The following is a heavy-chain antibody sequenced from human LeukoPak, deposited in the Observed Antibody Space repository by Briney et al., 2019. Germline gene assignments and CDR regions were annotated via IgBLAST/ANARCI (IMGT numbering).Heavy chain of an antibody. Sequence: SETLSLTCAVSGVSISSGGYSWSWIRQPPGKGLEWIGDIFYSGNTHYNPSLKSRVTISVDTSNNQFSLKLNSVTAADTAVYYCARVTYYYDQSAYYYPTKFDSWGQGTLVIVSS. J-gene: IGHJ4*02. V-gene: IGHV4-30-2*05. CDR1: GVSISSGGYS. CDR2: IFYSGNT. CDR3: ARVTYYYDQSAYYYPTKFDS. D-gene: IGHD3-22*01.